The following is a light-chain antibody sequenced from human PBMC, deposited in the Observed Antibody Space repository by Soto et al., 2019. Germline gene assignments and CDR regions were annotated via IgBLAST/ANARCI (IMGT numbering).Light chain of an antibody. V-gene: IGKV3-11*01. CDR1: QSVSSY. CDR3: QQRSNPIT. J-gene: IGKJ5*01. Sequence: EIVLTQSPATLSLSPGERATLSCRASQSVSSYLAWYQQKPGQAPRLLIYDASNRATGIPARFSGSGSGTDFTLTISSLEPEDFAVYYCQQRSNPITFGQGTRL. CDR2: DAS.